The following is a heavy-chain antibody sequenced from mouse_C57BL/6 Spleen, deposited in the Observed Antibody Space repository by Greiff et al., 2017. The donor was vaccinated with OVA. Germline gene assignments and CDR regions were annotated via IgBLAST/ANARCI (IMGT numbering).Heavy chain of an antibody. CDR1: GYTFTDYY. Sequence: VQLQQSGPELVKPGASVKISCKASGYTFTDYYMNWVKQSHGKSLEWIGDINPNNGGTSYNQKFKGKATLTVDKSSSTAYMELRSLTSEDSAVYYCARGWDSFDYWGQGTTLTVSS. CDR3: ARGWDSFDY. CDR2: INPNNGGT. V-gene: IGHV1-26*01. D-gene: IGHD3-3*01. J-gene: IGHJ2*01.